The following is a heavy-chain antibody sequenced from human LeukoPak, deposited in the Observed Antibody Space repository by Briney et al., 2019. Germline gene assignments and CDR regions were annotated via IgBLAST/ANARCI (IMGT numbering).Heavy chain of an antibody. D-gene: IGHD3-22*01. V-gene: IGHV3-23*01. CDR3: AKHQYYDTSGFPTSLDS. CDR1: GFTFSSYA. J-gene: IGHJ4*02. CDR2: ISGSGGST. Sequence: GGSLRLSCAVSGFTFSSYAMSWVRQAPGRGLEWASVISGSGGSTTYADSVKGRFTISRDNSKNTLYLQMNSLRAEDTAVYYCAKHQYYDTSGFPTSLDSWGQRTLATVSS.